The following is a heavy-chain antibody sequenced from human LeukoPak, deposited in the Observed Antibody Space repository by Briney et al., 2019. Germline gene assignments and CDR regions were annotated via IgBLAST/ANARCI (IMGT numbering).Heavy chain of an antibody. CDR2: ISFDEGNR. CDR1: GFTVSSNY. CDR3: ARDAGTWGYGYNLDY. Sequence: GGSLRLSCAASGFTVSSNYMSWVRQAPGKGLEWVAVISFDEGNRYYADSVKGRFTISRDNSKNTLYLQMNSLRAEDTAVYYCARDAGTWGYGYNLDYWGQGTLVTVSS. D-gene: IGHD1-1*01. V-gene: IGHV3-30*03. J-gene: IGHJ4*02.